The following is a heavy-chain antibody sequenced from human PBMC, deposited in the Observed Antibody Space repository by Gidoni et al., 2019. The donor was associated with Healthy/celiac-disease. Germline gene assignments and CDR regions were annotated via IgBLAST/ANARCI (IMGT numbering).Heavy chain of an antibody. CDR2: IYWDDDK. D-gene: IGHD1-26*01. J-gene: IGHJ3*02. V-gene: IGHV2-5*02. Sequence: QITLKESGPTLVKPTQTLTLTCTFSGFSLSTRGVGVGWIRQPPGKALEWLALIYWDDDKRYSPSLKSRLTITKDTSKNQVVLTMTNMDPVDTATYYCAHRARWELPTGGAFDIWGQGTMVTVSS. CDR1: GFSLSTRGVG. CDR3: AHRARWELPTGGAFDI.